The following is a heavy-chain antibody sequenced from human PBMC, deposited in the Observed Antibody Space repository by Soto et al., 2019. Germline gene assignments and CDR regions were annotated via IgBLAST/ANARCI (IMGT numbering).Heavy chain of an antibody. CDR1: GGSISINNW. CDR2: IYHSGTI. J-gene: IGHJ3*02. V-gene: IGHV4-4*02. Sequence: SETLSLTCAGSGGSISINNWWSWVRRPPGKGLEWIGEIYHSGTINYNPSLKSRLTISIDKSEKQFSLRLTSLTAADTAVYYCAGDHGASADIWGQGTMVTVSS. D-gene: IGHD4-17*01. CDR3: AGDHGASADI.